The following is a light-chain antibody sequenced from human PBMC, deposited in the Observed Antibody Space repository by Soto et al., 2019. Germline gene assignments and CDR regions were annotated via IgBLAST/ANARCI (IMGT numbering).Light chain of an antibody. CDR3: QQYDDIPPMT. V-gene: IGKV1-5*01. J-gene: IGKJ4*01. CDR1: QSISDW. CDR2: DAS. Sequence: DIQMTQSPSTLSASVGDRVTITCRASQSISDWLAWFQLKPGKAPKLLIYDASSLESGVPSRFSGSGSGTEFTLTISSLQPDDFATYYCQQYDDIPPMTFGGGTKVEI.